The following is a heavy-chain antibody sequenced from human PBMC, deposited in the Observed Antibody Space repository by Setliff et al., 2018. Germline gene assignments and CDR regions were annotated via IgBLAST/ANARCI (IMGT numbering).Heavy chain of an antibody. CDR2: INYRGST. D-gene: IGHD1-26*01. V-gene: IGHV4-39*01. CDR3: ARHPSSGSYYGGSIFYFDD. J-gene: IGHJ4*02. CDR1: GGSISSSNYY. Sequence: SETLSLTCSVSGGSISSSNYYWGWIRQSPGKGLEWIGSINYRGSTYDNPSLKSRVTMSVDTSKSHFSLRLSSVTAADTAVYYCARHPSSGSYYGGSIFYFDDWGPGILVTVSS.